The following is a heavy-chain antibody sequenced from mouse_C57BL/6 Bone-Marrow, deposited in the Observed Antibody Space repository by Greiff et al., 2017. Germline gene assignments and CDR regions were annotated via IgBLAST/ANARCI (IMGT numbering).Heavy chain of an antibody. V-gene: IGHV1-55*01. D-gene: IGHD2-3*01. CDR1: GYTFTSYW. Sequence: QVQLQQPGAELVKPGASVKMSCKASGYTFTSYWLTWVKQRPGQGLEWIGDIYPGSGSTNYNEKFKSKATLTVDTSSSTAYMQLSSLTSEASAVYYGAREGYYEGYFDYWGQGTTLTVSS. CDR2: IYPGSGST. J-gene: IGHJ2*01. CDR3: AREGYYEGYFDY.